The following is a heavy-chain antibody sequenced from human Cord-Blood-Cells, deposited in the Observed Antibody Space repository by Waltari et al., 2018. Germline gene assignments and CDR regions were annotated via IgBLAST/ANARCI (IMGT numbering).Heavy chain of an antibody. Sequence: QVQLVQSGAEVKKPGASVKVSCKASGYTFTSYYMHWVRQAPGQGLEWMGIINPSGGSTSNEKRFQARVPMTRETSTSTVYRELGSLGSEDTAVYYCAGNFPVDFDYWGKETLFTVSS. J-gene: IGHJ4*02. V-gene: IGHV1-46*01. CDR3: AGNFPVDFDY. CDR2: INPSGGST. D-gene: IGHD3-3*01. CDR1: GYTFTSYY.